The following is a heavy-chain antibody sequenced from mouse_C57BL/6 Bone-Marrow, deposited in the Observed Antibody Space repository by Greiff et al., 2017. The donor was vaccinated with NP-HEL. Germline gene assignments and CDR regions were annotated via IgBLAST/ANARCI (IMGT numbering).Heavy chain of an antibody. CDR3: ARPIYYYGSWFAY. CDR1: GFTFSDYG. V-gene: IGHV5-17*01. CDR2: ISSGSSTI. D-gene: IGHD1-1*01. Sequence: EVKLMESGGGLVKPGGSLKLSCAASGFTFSDYGMHWVRQAPEKGLEWVAYISSGSSTIYYADTVKGRFTISRDNAKNTLFLQMTSLRSEDTAMYYCARPIYYYGSWFAYWGQGTLVTVSA. J-gene: IGHJ3*01.